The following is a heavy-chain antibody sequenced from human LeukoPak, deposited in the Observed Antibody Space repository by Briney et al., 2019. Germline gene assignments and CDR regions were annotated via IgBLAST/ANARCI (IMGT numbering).Heavy chain of an antibody. Sequence: GGSLRLSCGASGFTFSSYAMHWVRQAPGKGLEWVAIITSDGSNKHYADSVEGRFTVSRDNSRNTLYLQMTSLRAEDTAVYYCAREDGASRGYSYGHWGQGTLVTVSS. D-gene: IGHD5-18*01. V-gene: IGHV3-30*04. CDR2: ITSDGSNK. J-gene: IGHJ4*02. CDR3: AREDGASRGYSYGH. CDR1: GFTFSSYA.